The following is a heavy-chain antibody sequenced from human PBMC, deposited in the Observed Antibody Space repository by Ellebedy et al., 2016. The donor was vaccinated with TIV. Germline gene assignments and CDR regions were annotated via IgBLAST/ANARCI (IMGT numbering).Heavy chain of an antibody. V-gene: IGHV4-39*07. J-gene: IGHJ5*02. D-gene: IGHD5-24*01. CDR1: GDSISSSRYY. CDR2: VYYDGTA. CDR3: ALRGGYNYFGWFAP. Sequence: SETLSLTXSVSGDSISSSRYYWGWIRQPPGKGLEWIATVYYDGTAYYSPSLRSRAAAFTDTSKNEFSLKLTSVTAADTAVYYCALRGGYNYFGWFAPWGQGTLVTVSS.